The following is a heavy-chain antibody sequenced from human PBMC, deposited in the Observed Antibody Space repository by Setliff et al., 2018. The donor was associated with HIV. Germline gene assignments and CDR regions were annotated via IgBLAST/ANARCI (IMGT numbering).Heavy chain of an antibody. Sequence: PGESLKISCAASGITFSSYAMSWVRQAPGKGLEWVSGISGSGGSTYYADSVKGRFTISRDNSKNTLYLQMNTLRAEDTAIYYCAKQMKSMGPYDGFDIWGQGTMVTVSS. V-gene: IGHV3-23*01. D-gene: IGHD3-10*01. CDR2: ISGSGGST. J-gene: IGHJ3*02. CDR1: GITFSSYA. CDR3: AKQMKSMGPYDGFDI.